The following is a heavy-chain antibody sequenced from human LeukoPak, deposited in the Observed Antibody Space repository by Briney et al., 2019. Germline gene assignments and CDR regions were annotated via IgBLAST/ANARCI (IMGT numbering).Heavy chain of an antibody. CDR3: ARDSYYDSSGLVDY. CDR2: ISDSGTST. CDR1: GFTFSSYA. V-gene: IGHV3-23*01. D-gene: IGHD3-22*01. Sequence: GGSLRLSCAPSGFTFSSYAMSWVRQAPGKGLEWVSAISDSGTSTYYADSVKGRFTISRDNSKNTLYLQMKSLSAEDTAVYYCARDSYYDSSGLVDYWGQGTLVTVSS. J-gene: IGHJ4*02.